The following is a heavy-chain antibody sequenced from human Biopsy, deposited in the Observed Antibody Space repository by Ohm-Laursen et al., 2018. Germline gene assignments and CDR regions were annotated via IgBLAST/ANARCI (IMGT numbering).Heavy chain of an antibody. D-gene: IGHD5-18*01. CDR1: GGSFNDYS. CDR2: IYNDVST. J-gene: IGHJ3*01. CDR3: ARGYAGLYEAFDF. Sequence: GTLSLTCAVSGGSFNDYSWTWIRQPPGKGLEWIGNIYNDVSTKYNPSLRSRVTISADKSSNQFSLKLRSVTAADTAVYYCARGYAGLYEAFDFWGQGTVVTVAS. V-gene: IGHV4-59*01.